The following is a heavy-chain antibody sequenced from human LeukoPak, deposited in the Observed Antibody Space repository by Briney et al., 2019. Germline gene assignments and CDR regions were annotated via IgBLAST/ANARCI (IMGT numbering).Heavy chain of an antibody. CDR3: ARGKARCSGGSCYHGDYYYYYGMDV. J-gene: IGHJ6*02. CDR2: INHSGST. Sequence: SETLSLTCTVSGGSITSYYWSWIRQPPGKGLEWIGEINHSGSTNYNPSLKSRVTISVDMSKNQFSLKLSSVTAADAAVYYCARGKARCSGGSCYHGDYYYYYGMDVWGQGTTVTVSS. CDR1: GGSITSYY. D-gene: IGHD2-15*01. V-gene: IGHV4-34*01.